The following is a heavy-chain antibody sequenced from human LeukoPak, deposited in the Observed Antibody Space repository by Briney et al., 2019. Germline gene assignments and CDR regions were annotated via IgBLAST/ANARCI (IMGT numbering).Heavy chain of an antibody. V-gene: IGHV3-30*02. Sequence: PGGSLRLSCAASGFTFSSYGMHWVRQAPGKGLEWVAFIRYDGSNKYYADSVKGRFTISRDNSKNTLYLQMNSLRAEDTAVYYCAKDLILGLPGAFDIWGQGTMVTVSS. CDR2: IRYDGSNK. CDR1: GFTFSSYG. J-gene: IGHJ3*02. D-gene: IGHD7-27*01. CDR3: AKDLILGLPGAFDI.